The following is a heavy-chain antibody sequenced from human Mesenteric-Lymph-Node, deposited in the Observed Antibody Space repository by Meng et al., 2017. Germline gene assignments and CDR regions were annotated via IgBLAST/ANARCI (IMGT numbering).Heavy chain of an antibody. CDR2: IKQDGSGK. CDR1: GFTFSSYA. J-gene: IGHJ4*02. V-gene: IGHV3-7*03. Sequence: GESLKISCAASGFTFSSYAMSWVRQAPGKGLEWVANIKQDGSGKYYGDSGKGRFTISRDNSKSTLKPQMNSLRDEDTAVYYCTKDYQRYHDGPGSLQNDYWGQGTLVTVSS. CDR3: TKDYQRYHDGPGSLQNDY. D-gene: IGHD3-10*01.